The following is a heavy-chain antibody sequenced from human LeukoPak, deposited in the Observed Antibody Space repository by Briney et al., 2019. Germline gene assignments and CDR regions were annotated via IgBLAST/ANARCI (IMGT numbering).Heavy chain of an antibody. J-gene: IGHJ4*02. CDR2: ISSSSSNI. Sequence: GGSLRLSCAASGFTFSTYGMSWVRQAPGKGLEWVSYISSSSSNIYYADSVRGRFTVSRDNAKKSLYLQMNSLRAEDTAVYYCARDLQVWAYYLDYWGQGTLVTVSS. D-gene: IGHD3-16*01. V-gene: IGHV3-48*01. CDR3: ARDLQVWAYYLDY. CDR1: GFTFSTYG.